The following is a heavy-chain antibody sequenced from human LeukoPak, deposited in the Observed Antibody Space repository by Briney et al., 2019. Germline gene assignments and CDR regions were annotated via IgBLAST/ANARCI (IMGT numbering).Heavy chain of an antibody. Sequence: PSETLSLTCAVYGGSFSGYYWSWIRQPPGKGLDWIGGIYYSGSTYYNPTLKSRVTLSVDPSKNQFSLKLSSVTAADTAVYYCARHRTAAAELDYWGQGTLVTVSS. CDR2: IYYSGST. CDR1: GGSFSGYY. J-gene: IGHJ4*02. D-gene: IGHD6-13*01. CDR3: ARHRTAAAELDY. V-gene: IGHV4-34*01.